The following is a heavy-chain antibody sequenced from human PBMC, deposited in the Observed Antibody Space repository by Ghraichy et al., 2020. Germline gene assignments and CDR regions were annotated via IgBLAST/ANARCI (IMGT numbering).Heavy chain of an antibody. V-gene: IGHV1-46*01. Sequence: ASVKVSCKASGYTFTSYYIQWVRLAPGQGLEWMGIIDPNDGTTSYPQRFQGRVTMTRDTSTTTVYMELNSLRSEDTAVYYCARDIGVTGTGYYHGVDVWGQGTTVTVSS. CDR2: IDPNDGTT. CDR1: GYTFTSYY. CDR3: ARDIGVTGTGYYHGVDV. J-gene: IGHJ6*02. D-gene: IGHD6-19*01.